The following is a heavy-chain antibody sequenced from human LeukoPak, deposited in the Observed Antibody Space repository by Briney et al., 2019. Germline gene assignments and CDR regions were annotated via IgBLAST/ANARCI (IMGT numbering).Heavy chain of an antibody. D-gene: IGHD6-13*01. CDR3: ARDPSSWYYYYMDV. V-gene: IGHV3-11*04. CDR1: GFTFSDFY. CDR2: ISSSGSTT. Sequence: PGGSLRLSCAASGFTFSDFYMSWIRQAPGKGLEWVSYISSSGSTTYYADSVKGRFTISRDNAKNSLYLQMNSLRAEDTAVYYCARDPSSWYYYYMDVWGKGTTVTVSS. J-gene: IGHJ6*03.